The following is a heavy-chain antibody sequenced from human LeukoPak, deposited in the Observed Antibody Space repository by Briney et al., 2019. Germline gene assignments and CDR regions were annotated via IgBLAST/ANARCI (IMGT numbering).Heavy chain of an antibody. V-gene: IGHV4-59*08. CDR3: ARQANQILRLLEWLPQSEFDY. CDR2: IYYSGST. Sequence: PSETLSLTCTVSGGSISSYYWSWIRQPPGKGLEWIGYIYYSGSTNYNPSLKSRVTISVDTSKNQFSLKLSSVTAADTAVYYCARQANQILRLLEWLPQSEFDYWGQGTLVTVSS. J-gene: IGHJ4*02. CDR1: GGSISSYY. D-gene: IGHD3-3*01.